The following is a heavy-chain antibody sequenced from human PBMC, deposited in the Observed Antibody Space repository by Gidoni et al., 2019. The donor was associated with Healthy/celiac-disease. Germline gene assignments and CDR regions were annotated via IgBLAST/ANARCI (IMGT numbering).Heavy chain of an antibody. D-gene: IGHD1-7*01. Sequence: QVQLVQYGAAVKKPGASVKVSCKASGYTFTSSDINWVRQATGQELEWMGWMNPKSGNTGYAQKLQGRVTMTRNTSISTAYMELSSLRSEDTAVYYCARVPSRRGTYYYYGMDVWGQGTTVTVSS. V-gene: IGHV1-8*01. J-gene: IGHJ6*02. CDR2: MNPKSGNT. CDR1: GYTFTSSD. CDR3: ARVPSRRGTYYYYGMDV.